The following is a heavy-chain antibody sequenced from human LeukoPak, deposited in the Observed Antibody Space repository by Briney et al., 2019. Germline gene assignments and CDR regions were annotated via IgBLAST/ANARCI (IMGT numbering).Heavy chain of an antibody. D-gene: IGHD3-22*01. CDR2: ISYDGSNE. CDR3: ARVLNYYDSSGYYFSY. Sequence: PGGSLRLSCAASGFTFSYYTMHWVRQAPGKGLEWVAVISYDGSNEYYAASVKGRFAISRDNSKNTLYLQMYSLRVKDTAVYYCARVLNYYDSSGYYFSYWGQGTLVTVSS. CDR1: GFTFSYYT. J-gene: IGHJ4*02. V-gene: IGHV3-30*09.